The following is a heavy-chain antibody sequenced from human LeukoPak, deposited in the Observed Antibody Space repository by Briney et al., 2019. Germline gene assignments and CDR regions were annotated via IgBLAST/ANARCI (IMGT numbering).Heavy chain of an antibody. CDR3: AREGWDTAMIIGY. Sequence: PSETLSLTCTVSGGSISSGGYYWSWIRQPPGKGLEWIGYIYHSGSTYYNPSLKSRVTISVDRSKNQFSLKLSSVTAADTAVYYCAREGWDTAMIIGYWGQGTLVTVSS. CDR2: IYHSGST. V-gene: IGHV4-30-2*01. J-gene: IGHJ4*02. CDR1: GGSISSGGYY. D-gene: IGHD5-18*01.